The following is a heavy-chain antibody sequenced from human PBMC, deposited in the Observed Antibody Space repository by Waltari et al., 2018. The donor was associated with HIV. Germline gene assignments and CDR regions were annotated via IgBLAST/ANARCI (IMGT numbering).Heavy chain of an antibody. CDR2: IYYSGST. V-gene: IGHV4-30-4*01. CDR3: ARAGSVFGTSPYGMDV. Sequence: QVQLQESGPGLVKPSQTLSLTCTVSGGSISSGDYSWSWIRQPPGKGLEWIGYIYYSGSTYYNPSLKSRVTISVDTSKNQFSLKLSYVSAADTAVYYCARAGSVFGTSPYGMDVWGQGTTVTVSS. D-gene: IGHD2-2*01. CDR1: GGSISSGDYS. J-gene: IGHJ6*02.